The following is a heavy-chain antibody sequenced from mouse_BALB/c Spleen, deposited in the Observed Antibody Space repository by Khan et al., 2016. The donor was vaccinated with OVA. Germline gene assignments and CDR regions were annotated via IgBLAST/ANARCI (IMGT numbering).Heavy chain of an antibody. CDR3: ARGNLAY. CDR2: INSGSSTI. J-gene: IGHJ2*01. CDR1: GFTFSSFG. V-gene: IGHV5-17*02. Sequence: EVELVESGGGLVHPGGSRKLSCAASGFTFSSFGMHWVRQAPEKGLEWVAYINSGSSTIYYADPVKGRFTISRDNPKNTLFLQMTSLRSEDTAMYYCARGNLAYWGQGTTLTVSS.